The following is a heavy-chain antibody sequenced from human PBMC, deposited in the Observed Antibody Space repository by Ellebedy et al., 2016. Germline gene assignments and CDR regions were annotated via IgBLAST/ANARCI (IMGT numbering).Heavy chain of an antibody. V-gene: IGHV1-69*13. J-gene: IGHJ5*02. CDR2: IIPIFGTA. Sequence: ASVKVSCKASGGTFSSYDISWVRQAPGQGLEWMGGIIPIFGTANYAQKFQGRVTITADESTSTAYMELSSLRSEDTAVYYCATDPPRRGWFDPWGQGTLVTVSS. CDR1: GGTFSSYD. D-gene: IGHD3-10*01. CDR3: ATDPPRRGWFDP.